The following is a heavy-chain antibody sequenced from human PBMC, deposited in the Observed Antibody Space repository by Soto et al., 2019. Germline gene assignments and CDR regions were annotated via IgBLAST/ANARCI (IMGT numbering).Heavy chain of an antibody. V-gene: IGHV4-59*01. CDR1: GGSISSYY. CDR2: IYYSGST. CDR3: ARALDFWSGYYFDP. D-gene: IGHD3-3*01. Sequence: SETLSLTCTVSGGSISSYYWSWTRQPPGKGLEWIGYIYYSGSTNYNPSLKSRVTISVDTSKNQFSLKLSSVTAADTAVYYCARALDFWSGYYFDPWGQGTLVTVSS. J-gene: IGHJ5*02.